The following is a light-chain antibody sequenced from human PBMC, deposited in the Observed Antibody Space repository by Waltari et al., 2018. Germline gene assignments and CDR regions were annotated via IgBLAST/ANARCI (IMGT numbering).Light chain of an antibody. CDR3: QAWDRGYARV. CDR1: KLGDRY. V-gene: IGLV3-1*01. J-gene: IGLJ2*01. Sequence: SYELTQPNSVSVAPGQTASISCSGDKLGDRYACWYQQKPGQSPVLVIHQDTKRPSGLPERFSGSNSGNTTTLTISVTQAIDEADYYCQAWDRGYARVFGGGTKLTVL. CDR2: QDT.